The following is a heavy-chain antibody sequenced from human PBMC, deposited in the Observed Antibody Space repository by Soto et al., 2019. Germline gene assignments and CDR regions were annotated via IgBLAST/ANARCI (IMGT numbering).Heavy chain of an antibody. Sequence: LSLTCAVSGGSISSGGYSWSWIRQPPGKGLEWIGYIYHSGSTYYNPSLKSRVTISVDRSKNQFSLKLSSVTAADTAVYYCARATMIVVAEPSFDYWGQGTLVTVSS. CDR2: IYHSGST. CDR3: ARATMIVVAEPSFDY. J-gene: IGHJ4*02. V-gene: IGHV4-30-2*01. D-gene: IGHD3-22*01. CDR1: GGSISSGGYS.